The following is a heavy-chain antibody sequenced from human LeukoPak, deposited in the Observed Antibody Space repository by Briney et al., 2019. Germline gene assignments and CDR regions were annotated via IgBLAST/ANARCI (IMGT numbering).Heavy chain of an antibody. CDR1: GCTFSSYE. J-gene: IGHJ4*02. D-gene: IGHD5-12*01. V-gene: IGHV3-48*03. CDR3: AREVSGYDFGY. CDR2: ISSSGSTI. Sequence: GGSLRLSWAASGCTFSSYEMNWVRQAPGKGLEWVSYISSSGSTIYYADSVRGRFTISRDNAKNSLYLQMNSLRAEDTAVYYCAREVSGYDFGYWGQGTLVTVSS.